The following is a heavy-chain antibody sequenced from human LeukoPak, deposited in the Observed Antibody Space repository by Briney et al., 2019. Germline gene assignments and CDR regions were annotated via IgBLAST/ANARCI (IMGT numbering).Heavy chain of an antibody. D-gene: IGHD3-16*01. J-gene: IGHJ4*02. V-gene: IGHV1-69*06. CDR1: GDSFSTYD. Sequence: GASVKVSCKASGDSFSTYDISWVRQASGQGLEWMGGIFPMFETANYAQRFQGRLTITADIATSTAYMDLSSLRSEDTAVYYCARGVTSYGTRLTYWGQGTLVTVSS. CDR3: ARGVTSYGTRLTY. CDR2: IFPMFETA.